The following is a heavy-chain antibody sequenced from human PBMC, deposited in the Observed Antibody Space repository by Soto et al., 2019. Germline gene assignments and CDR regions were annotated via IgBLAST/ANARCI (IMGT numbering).Heavy chain of an antibody. CDR1: GGSISSYY. V-gene: IGHV4-59*01. CDR2: IYYSGST. J-gene: IGHJ4*02. CDR3: ASDRDYGDYGGGFDY. Sequence: SETLSLTCTVSGGSISSYYWSWIRQPPGKGLEWIGYIYYSGSTNYNPSLKSRVTISVDTSKNQFSLKLSSVTAADTAVYYCASDRDYGDYGGGFDYWGQGTLVTVSS. D-gene: IGHD4-17*01.